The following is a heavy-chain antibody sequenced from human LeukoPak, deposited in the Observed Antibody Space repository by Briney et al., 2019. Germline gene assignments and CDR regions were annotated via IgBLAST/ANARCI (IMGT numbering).Heavy chain of an antibody. J-gene: IGHJ4*02. Sequence: GGSLRLSCAASGFIFSTYGMHWVRQAPGKGLEWVAVLWDDGTNKNYADSVKGRVTISRDNSPNTLHLQMNSLRAEDTAIYYCARDGGRYSFDYWGQGTLVTVSS. CDR1: GFIFSTYG. D-gene: IGHD3-16*01. CDR2: LWDDGTNK. V-gene: IGHV3-33*01. CDR3: ARDGGRYSFDY.